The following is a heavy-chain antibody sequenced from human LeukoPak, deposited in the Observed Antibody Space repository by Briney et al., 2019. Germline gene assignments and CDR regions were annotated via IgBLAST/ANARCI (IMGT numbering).Heavy chain of an antibody. D-gene: IGHD2/OR15-2a*01. Sequence: GGSLRLSCIASGFSFNDYGMHWIRQSPGKGLDWVAVTSFDGSTKYYRDSVKGRFTISRDNSENTVYLQMDSLRPEDTAVYYCAKDSLWLSDYYFYGMDVWGQGTTVTVSS. CDR2: TSFDGSTK. CDR3: AKDSLWLSDYYFYGMDV. CDR1: GFSFNDYG. J-gene: IGHJ6*02. V-gene: IGHV3-30*18.